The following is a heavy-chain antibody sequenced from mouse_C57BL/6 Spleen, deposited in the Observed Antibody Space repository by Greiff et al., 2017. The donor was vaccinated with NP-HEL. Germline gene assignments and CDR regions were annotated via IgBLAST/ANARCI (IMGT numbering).Heavy chain of an antibody. Sequence: QVQLQQSGPGLVQPSQSLSITCTVSGFSLTSYGVHWVRQSPGKGLEWLGVIWSGGSTDYNAAFISRLSISKDKSKSQVFLKMNRLQADDTAIYYCARKSCGSSYEYFDVRGTGTTVTVAS. CDR1: GFSLTSYG. J-gene: IGHJ1*03. CDR3: ARKSCGSSYEYFDV. CDR2: IWSGGST. V-gene: IGHV2-2*01. D-gene: IGHD1-1*01.